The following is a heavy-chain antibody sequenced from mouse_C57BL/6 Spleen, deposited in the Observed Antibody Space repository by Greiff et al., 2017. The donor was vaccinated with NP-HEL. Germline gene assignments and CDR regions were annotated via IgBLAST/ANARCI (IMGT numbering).Heavy chain of an antibody. Sequence: VQLQQSGPGMVKPSQSLSLTCTVTGYSITSGYDWHWIRHFPGNKLEWMGYISYSGSTNYNPSLKSRISITHDTSKNHFFLKLNSVTTEDTATYYCARGHYGNSFDYWGQGTTLTVSS. J-gene: IGHJ2*01. CDR3: ARGHYGNSFDY. D-gene: IGHD2-1*01. CDR2: ISYSGST. V-gene: IGHV3-1*01. CDR1: GYSITSGYD.